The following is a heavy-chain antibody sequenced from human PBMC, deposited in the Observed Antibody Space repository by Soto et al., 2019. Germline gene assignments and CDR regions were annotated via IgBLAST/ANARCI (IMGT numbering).Heavy chain of an antibody. CDR2: IRGAGGST. Sequence: EVQLLESGGGLVQPGGSLRLSCAASQFTFSYYSMGWVRQAPVKGLEWVSLIRGAGGSTNYADSVKGRFAISRDNSENTLYLQMNSLSAEDTAVYYCAKGRPTFDLWGRGTLVIVSS. J-gene: IGHJ2*01. CDR3: AKGRPTFDL. D-gene: IGHD6-6*01. V-gene: IGHV3-23*01. CDR1: QFTFSYYS.